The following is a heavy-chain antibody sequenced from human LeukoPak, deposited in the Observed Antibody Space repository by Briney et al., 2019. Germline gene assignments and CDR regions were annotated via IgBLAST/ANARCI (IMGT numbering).Heavy chain of an antibody. Sequence: GGSLRLSCAASGFTFSSYWMSWVRQAPGKGLEWVANIKQDGSEKYYVDSVKGRFTISRDNAKNSLYLQMNSLRAEDTAVYYCARASSGWYVGSLDYWGQGTLVTVSS. J-gene: IGHJ4*02. D-gene: IGHD6-19*01. CDR1: GFTFSSYW. CDR2: IKQDGSEK. V-gene: IGHV3-7*03. CDR3: ARASSGWYVGSLDY.